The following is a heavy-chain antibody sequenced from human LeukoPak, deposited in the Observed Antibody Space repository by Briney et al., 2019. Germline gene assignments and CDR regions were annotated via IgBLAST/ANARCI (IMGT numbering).Heavy chain of an antibody. CDR2: MNVNGRSI. CDR1: GFTFSSYS. D-gene: IGHD3-22*01. V-gene: IGHV3-21*01. CDR3: AKSVNSYYDWFDP. Sequence: GGSLTLSCAASGFTFSSYSMNWVRQAPGKGLEWVSSMNVNGRSIIYTHSLKGRFTVSRANAKNSLYLQINNLRAEDTAVYYCAKSVNSYYDWFDPWGQGPLVIVSS. J-gene: IGHJ5*02.